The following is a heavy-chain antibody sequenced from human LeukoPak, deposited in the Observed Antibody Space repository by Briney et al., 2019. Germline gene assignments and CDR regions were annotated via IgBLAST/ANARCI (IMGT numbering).Heavy chain of an antibody. V-gene: IGHV1-24*01. Sequence: GASVKVSCKVSGYTLTELSMHWVRQAPGKGLEWMGGFDPEDGETIYAQKFQGRVAMTEDTSTDTAYMELSSLRSEDTAVYYCARDWKSGTYGGLDYWGQGTLVTVSS. J-gene: IGHJ4*02. D-gene: IGHD3-16*01. CDR1: GYTLTELS. CDR3: ARDWKSGTYGGLDY. CDR2: FDPEDGET.